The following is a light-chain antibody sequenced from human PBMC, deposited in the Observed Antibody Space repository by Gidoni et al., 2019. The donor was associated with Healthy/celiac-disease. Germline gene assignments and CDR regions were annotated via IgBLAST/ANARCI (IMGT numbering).Light chain of an antibody. V-gene: IGKV1-5*03. J-gene: IGKJ2*03. CDR2: RAS. Sequence: DIQMTQSPSTLSASVGDRVTITCRASQSISSWLAWYQQKPGKAPKHLIYRASSLESGVPSRLSGSGSGTEFTLTISSLQADDFAADYCQQYNSYSHYSFGQXTKLEIK. CDR1: QSISSW. CDR3: QQYNSYSHYS.